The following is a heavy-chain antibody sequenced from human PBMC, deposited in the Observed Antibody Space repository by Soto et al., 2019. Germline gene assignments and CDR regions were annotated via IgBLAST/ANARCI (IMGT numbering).Heavy chain of an antibody. CDR1: GGSFSRYS. Sequence: SETLYLTCAVYGGSFSRYSLSWIRQPPGKGLEWIAEINHSGSTNYNPTLKSRVTISGDTSKNQFSPKLSFVTAADTAVYYCARVSPGSGGLNDDNYYYGMDVWGQGTTVTVSS. CDR2: INHSGST. CDR3: ARVSPGSGGLNDDNYYYGMDV. D-gene: IGHD3-10*01. V-gene: IGHV4-34*01. J-gene: IGHJ6*02.